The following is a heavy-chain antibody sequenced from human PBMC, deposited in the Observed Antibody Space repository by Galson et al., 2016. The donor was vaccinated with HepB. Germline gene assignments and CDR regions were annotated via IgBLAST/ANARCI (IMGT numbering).Heavy chain of an antibody. V-gene: IGHV3-53*01. CDR2: MSIGGTT. CDR3: ATKDVGTAMVTPAFDV. D-gene: IGHD5-18*01. J-gene: IGHJ3*01. Sequence: SLRLSCAASGFSVSSTYMNWVRQAPGKGLEWVSLMSIGGTTYYADSVKGRFTISKDNSKNTISLQMNSLSADDTAVYYCATKDVGTAMVTPAFDVWGQGTVVTVSS. CDR1: GFSVSSTY.